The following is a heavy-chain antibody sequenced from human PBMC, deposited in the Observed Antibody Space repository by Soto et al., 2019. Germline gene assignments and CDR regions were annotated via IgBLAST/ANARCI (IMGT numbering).Heavy chain of an antibody. CDR2: LRGSGGST. V-gene: IGHV3-23*01. J-gene: IGHJ5*02. CDR3: AKAPPVPGSAAGYNGFDP. D-gene: IGHD4-17*01. Sequence: EVQLLESGGGLVQPGGSLSLSCAASGFPFSSYAMSWVRQAPGKGLEWAAALRGSGGSTYYADSGKGRFTISRDNTKNTRELRRKSLRAEDTAVHYCAKAPPVPGSAAGYNGFDPWGQGTLVTVSS. CDR1: GFPFSSYA.